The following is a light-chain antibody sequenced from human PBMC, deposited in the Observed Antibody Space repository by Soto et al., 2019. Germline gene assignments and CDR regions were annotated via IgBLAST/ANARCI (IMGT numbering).Light chain of an antibody. CDR3: ASWDDSLSGPV. CDR2: SNN. V-gene: IGLV1-47*02. J-gene: IGLJ2*01. CDR1: SSNIGGTNY. Sequence: QSVLTQPPSASGTPGQKVFISCSGSSSNIGGTNYAYWYQQLPGAAPKLLMHSNNLRPSGVPERISGSKFGTAASLAISGLRSEDEAVYYCASWDDSLSGPVFGGGTQLTVL.